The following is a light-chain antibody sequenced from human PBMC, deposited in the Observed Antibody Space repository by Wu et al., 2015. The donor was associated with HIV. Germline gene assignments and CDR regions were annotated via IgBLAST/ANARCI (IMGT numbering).Light chain of an antibody. CDR2: DAS. CDR1: QSIRSD. CDR3: QHRSDWPT. J-gene: IGKJ1*01. Sequence: EIVLTQSPATLSLSPGSRATLSCRASQSIRSDLGWYQQRPGQAPRLLIYDASNRATGIPARFSGSGSGTEFTLTISSLEPDDFAVYYCQHRSDWPTFGQGTKGGDPT. V-gene: IGKV3-11*01.